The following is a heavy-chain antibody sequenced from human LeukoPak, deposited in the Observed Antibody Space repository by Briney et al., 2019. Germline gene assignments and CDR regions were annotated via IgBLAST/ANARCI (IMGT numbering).Heavy chain of an antibody. CDR1: GGSFSGYY. Sequence: PSETLSLTCAVYGGSFSGYYWSWIRQPPGKGLEWIGEINHSGSTNYNPSLKSRVTISVDTSKNQFSLKLSSVTAADTAVYYCARGVVVVAVSGAFDIWGQGTMVTVSS. J-gene: IGHJ3*02. D-gene: IGHD2-15*01. V-gene: IGHV4-34*01. CDR2: INHSGST. CDR3: ARGVVVVAVSGAFDI.